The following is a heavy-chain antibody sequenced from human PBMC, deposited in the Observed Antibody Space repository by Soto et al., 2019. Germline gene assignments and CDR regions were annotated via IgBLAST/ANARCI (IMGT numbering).Heavy chain of an antibody. V-gene: IGHV4-30-4*01. D-gene: IGHD3-16*01. J-gene: IGHJ5*02. CDR3: ARAWGGNYNWFDP. CDR2: IYYSGST. Sequence: SETLSLTCTVSGGSISSGDYYWSWIRQPPGKGLEWIGYIYYSGSTYYNPSLKSRVTISVDTSKNQFSLKLSSVTAADTAVYYCARAWGGNYNWFDPWGQGTQVTVSS. CDR1: GGSISSGDYY.